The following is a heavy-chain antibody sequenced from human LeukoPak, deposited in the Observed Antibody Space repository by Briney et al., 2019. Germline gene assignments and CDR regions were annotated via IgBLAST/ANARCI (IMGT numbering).Heavy chain of an antibody. V-gene: IGHV3-48*01. Sequence: GGSLRLSCVASGFTFNSYSINWVRQAPGKGLEWVSYISGSTSTMHYADSVKGRFTISRDNAKNSLYRQRNSIRAENTAVYYCARGKGAHSSGYYYFDYWGQGTLVTVSS. D-gene: IGHD6-19*01. CDR1: GFTFNSYS. CDR2: ISGSTSTM. J-gene: IGHJ4*02. CDR3: ARGKGAHSSGYYYFDY.